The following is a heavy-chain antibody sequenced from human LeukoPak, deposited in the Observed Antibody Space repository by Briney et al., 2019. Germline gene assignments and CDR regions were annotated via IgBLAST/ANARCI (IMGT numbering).Heavy chain of an antibody. CDR2: IRDSGTT. CDR1: GFTFSTYP. D-gene: IGHD2-21*02. CDR3: AKYVVTAPRVFDY. Sequence: GGSLRLSCAASGFTFSTYPMNWVRQAPGKGLEWISHIRDSGTTDYADSVKGRFTISRDNSKNTLYLQMNSLRAEDTAVYYCAKYVVTAPRVFDYWGQGTLVTVSS. J-gene: IGHJ4*02. V-gene: IGHV3-23*01.